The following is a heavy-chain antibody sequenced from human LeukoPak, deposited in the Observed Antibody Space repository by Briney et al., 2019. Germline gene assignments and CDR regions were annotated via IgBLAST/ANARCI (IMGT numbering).Heavy chain of an antibody. CDR2: IRSDGYHT. Sequence: GGSLRLSCGASGFIFDTHDMHWVRQAPGKGLEWVAFIRSDGYHTYYADSVKGRFTITRDNSKNTLYLQMNSLRLEDMAVYYCAKPSGSGVDYWGRGTRVTVSS. CDR3: AKPSGSGVDY. CDR1: GFIFDTHD. V-gene: IGHV3-30*02. D-gene: IGHD1-26*01. J-gene: IGHJ4*02.